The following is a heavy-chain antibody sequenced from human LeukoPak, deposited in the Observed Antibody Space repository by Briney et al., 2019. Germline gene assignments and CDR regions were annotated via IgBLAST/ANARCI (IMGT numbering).Heavy chain of an antibody. CDR1: GFTFSSYA. J-gene: IGHJ4*02. CDR3: AKAGSPGYSWYVY. CDR2: ISGSGGST. V-gene: IGHV3-23*01. Sequence: GGSLRLSCAASGFTFSSYAMSWVRQAPGRGLEWVSAISGSGGSTYYADSVKGRFTISRDNSKNTLYLQMNSLRAEDTAVYYCAKAGSPGYSWYVYWGQGTLVTVSS. D-gene: IGHD6-13*01.